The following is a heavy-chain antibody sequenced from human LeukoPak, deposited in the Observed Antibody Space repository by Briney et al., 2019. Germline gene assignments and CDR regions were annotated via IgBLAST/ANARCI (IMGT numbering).Heavy chain of an antibody. CDR3: ARGHYDFWSGYFRSYYYYYMDV. J-gene: IGHJ6*03. CDR2: ISAYNGNT. CDR1: GYTFTSYG. Sequence: GASVKVSCKASGYTFTSYGISWVRQAPGQGLEWMGWISAYNGNTNYAQKLQGRVTMITDTSTSTAYMELRSLRSDDTAVYYCARGHYDFWSGYFRSYYYYYMDVWGKGTTVTVSS. V-gene: IGHV1-18*01. D-gene: IGHD3-3*01.